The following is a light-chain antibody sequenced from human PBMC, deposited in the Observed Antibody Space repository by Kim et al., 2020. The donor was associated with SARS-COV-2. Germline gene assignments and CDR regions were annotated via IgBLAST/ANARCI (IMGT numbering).Light chain of an antibody. CDR2: QDN. CDR3: QAWDSSTVV. CDR1: KLGDKY. Sequence: VSVSPGQTASITCSGDKLGDKYACWFQQKPGQSPVLVIYQDNKRPSGIPERFSGSNSGNTATLTISGTQAMDEADYYCQAWDSSTVVFGGGTQLTVL. J-gene: IGLJ3*02. V-gene: IGLV3-1*01.